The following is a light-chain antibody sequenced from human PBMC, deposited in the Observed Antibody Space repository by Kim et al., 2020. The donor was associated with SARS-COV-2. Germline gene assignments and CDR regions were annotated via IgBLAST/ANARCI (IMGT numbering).Light chain of an antibody. CDR1: SIGSKS. J-gene: IGLJ2*01. Sequence: PGKAARVSWGGNSIGSKSVHWYQQKSGQAPVLVIYYDSDRPSGIPERFSGSNSGNTATLTISRVEAVDEADYYCQVWDSSSDHRVVFGGGTQLTVL. CDR2: YDS. CDR3: QVWDSSSDHRVV. V-gene: IGLV3-21*04.